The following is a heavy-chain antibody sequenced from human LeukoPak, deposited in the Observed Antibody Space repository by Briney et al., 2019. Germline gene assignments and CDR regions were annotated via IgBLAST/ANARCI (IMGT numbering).Heavy chain of an antibody. V-gene: IGHV3-23*01. Sequence: HPGGSLRLSCAASGFTFSSYAMSWVRQAPGKGLEWVSAISGSGGSTYYADSVKGRFTISRDNSKNTLYLQMNSLRAEDTAVYYCAKDLVRITIFGVVIPPGYYMDVWGKGTTVTVSS. J-gene: IGHJ6*03. CDR2: ISGSGGST. D-gene: IGHD3-3*01. CDR3: AKDLVRITIFGVVIPPGYYMDV. CDR1: GFTFSSYA.